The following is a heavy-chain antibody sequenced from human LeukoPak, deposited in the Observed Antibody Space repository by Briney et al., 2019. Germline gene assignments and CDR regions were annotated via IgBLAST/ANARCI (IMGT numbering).Heavy chain of an antibody. CDR3: VRGGYRGFDYEY. CDR2: ISPDSNYK. Sequence: GESLRLSCAASGFTFSTYSMNWLRLAPGRGLEWVSSISPDSNYKYYVDSVKGRFTISRDNAKSSLYLQMNSLRAEDTAVYYCVRGGYRGFDYEYWGQGTLVTVSS. J-gene: IGHJ4*02. D-gene: IGHD5-12*01. CDR1: GFTFSTYS. V-gene: IGHV3-21*01.